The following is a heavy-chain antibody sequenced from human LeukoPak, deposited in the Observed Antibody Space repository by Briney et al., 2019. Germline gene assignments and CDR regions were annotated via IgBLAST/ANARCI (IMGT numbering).Heavy chain of an antibody. J-gene: IGHJ4*02. CDR2: INHSGST. D-gene: IGHD4-17*01. V-gene: IGHV4-34*01. Sequence: SETLSLTCAVYGGSFSGYYWSWIRQPPGKGLEWIGEINHSGSTNYNPSLKSRVTIPVDTSKNQFSLKLSSVTAADTAVYYCARSPEGGQDDYGDPFDYWGQGTLVTVSS. CDR3: ARSPEGGQDDYGDPFDY. CDR1: GGSFSGYY.